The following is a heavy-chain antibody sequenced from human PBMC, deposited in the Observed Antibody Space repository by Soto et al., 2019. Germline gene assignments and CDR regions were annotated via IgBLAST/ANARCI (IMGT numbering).Heavy chain of an antibody. D-gene: IGHD3-16*01. Sequence: EVQLVESGGGLVQPGGSLRLSCAASGFTFSSYWMSWVRQAPGKGLEWVANIKQDGSEKYYVDSVKGRFTISRDNSKNMLYLEMNSLRAEDTAVYYCARWGNWKVADNWGQGTLVTVSS. CDR3: ARWGNWKVADN. CDR1: GFTFSSYW. CDR2: IKQDGSEK. J-gene: IGHJ4*02. V-gene: IGHV3-7*01.